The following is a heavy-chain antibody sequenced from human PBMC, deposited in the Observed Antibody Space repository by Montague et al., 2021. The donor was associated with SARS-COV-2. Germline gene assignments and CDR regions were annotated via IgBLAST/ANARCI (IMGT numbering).Heavy chain of an antibody. CDR3: ARWAPGY. Sequence: SETLSLTCAVYAGSFSGYYWSWIRKPPGKGLEWIGEINNSGSTNYYTSLKSRVTISVDTYKNQFSLDLTSVTAADTAVYYCARWAPGYWGQGTLVTVSS. V-gene: IGHV4-34*01. CDR2: INNSGST. CDR1: AGSFSGYY. J-gene: IGHJ4*02.